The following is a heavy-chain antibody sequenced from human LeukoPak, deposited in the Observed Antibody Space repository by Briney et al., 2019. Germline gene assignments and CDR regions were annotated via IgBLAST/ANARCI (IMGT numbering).Heavy chain of an antibody. CDR3: ARRGGHGGSFDY. J-gene: IGHJ4*02. Sequence: SETLSLTCTLSSGFIRTSSYYWGWVRQPPGKGLEWIGSIYYTGSAYYSPSLKSRVTISVDTSKNQFSLKLSSVTAADTAVYYCARRGGHGGSFDYWGQGTLVTVSS. V-gene: IGHV4-39*07. CDR1: SGFIRTSSYY. D-gene: IGHD4-23*01. CDR2: IYYTGSA.